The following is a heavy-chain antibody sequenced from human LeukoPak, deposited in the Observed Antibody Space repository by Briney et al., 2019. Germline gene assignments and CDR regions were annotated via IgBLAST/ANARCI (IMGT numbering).Heavy chain of an antibody. D-gene: IGHD3-22*01. Sequence: ASVKVSCKASGGTFSSYAISWVRQAPGQGLEWMGGIIPIFGTANYAQKFQGRVTITADESTSTAYMELSSLRSEDTAVYYCARVYYYDSSGYYCWFDPWGQGTLVTVSS. J-gene: IGHJ5*02. V-gene: IGHV1-69*01. CDR2: IIPIFGTA. CDR1: GGTFSSYA. CDR3: ARVYYYDSSGYYCWFDP.